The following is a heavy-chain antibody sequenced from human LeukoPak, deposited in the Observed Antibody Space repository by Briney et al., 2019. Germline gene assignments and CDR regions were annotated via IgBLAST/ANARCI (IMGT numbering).Heavy chain of an antibody. CDR1: GFTFSSYG. CDR3: ARDPPSIAAAGHAGAFDI. CDR2: ISYDGSNK. Sequence: GGSLRLSCAASGFTFSSYGMHWVRQAPGKGLEWVAVISYDGSNKYYADSVKGRFTISRDNSKNTLYLQMNSLRAEDTAVYCCARDPPSIAAAGHAGAFDIWGQGTMVTVSS. D-gene: IGHD6-13*01. V-gene: IGHV3-30*03. J-gene: IGHJ3*02.